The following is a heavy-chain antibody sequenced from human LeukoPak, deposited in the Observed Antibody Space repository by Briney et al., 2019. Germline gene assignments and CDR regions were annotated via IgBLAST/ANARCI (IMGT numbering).Heavy chain of an antibody. CDR2: IYTSGST. D-gene: IGHD4-17*01. J-gene: IGHJ4*02. CDR3: ARDRGYGDYEYYFDY. Sequence: SETLSLTCTVAGGSISSYYWSWIRQPAGKGLECIGRIYTSGSTHYNPSPKSRVTISVDKSKNQFSLKLSSVTAADTAVYYCARDRGYGDYEYYFDYWGQGTLVTVSS. V-gene: IGHV4-4*07. CDR1: GGSISSYY.